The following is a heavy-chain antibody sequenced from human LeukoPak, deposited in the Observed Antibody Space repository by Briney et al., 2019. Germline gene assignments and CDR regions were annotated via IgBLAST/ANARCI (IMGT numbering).Heavy chain of an antibody. CDR1: GFTFSNAW. D-gene: IGHD2-2*01. J-gene: IGHJ6*03. CDR3: ARPRGPAARWGYTDV. V-gene: IGHV3-15*01. CDR2: IKSKTDGGTT. Sequence: NPGGSLRLSCAASGFTFSNAWMSWVRQAPGKGLEWVGRIKSKTDGGTTDYAAPVKGRFTISRDNAKNSLYLQMNSLRAEDTAVYYCARPRGPAARWGYTDVWGKGTTVTVSS.